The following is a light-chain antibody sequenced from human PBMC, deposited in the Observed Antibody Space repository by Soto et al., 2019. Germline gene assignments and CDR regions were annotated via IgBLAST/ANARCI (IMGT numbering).Light chain of an antibody. Sequence: IVLTQSPGALSLSPGERATLSCRASQSVSSYLAWYQQKPGQAPRLLIYDTSNRATGIPARFSGSGSGTDFTLTISSLQPDDFATYYCQQYNSYSEAFGQGTKVDI. V-gene: IGKV3-11*01. J-gene: IGKJ1*01. CDR3: QQYNSYSEA. CDR2: DTS. CDR1: QSVSSY.